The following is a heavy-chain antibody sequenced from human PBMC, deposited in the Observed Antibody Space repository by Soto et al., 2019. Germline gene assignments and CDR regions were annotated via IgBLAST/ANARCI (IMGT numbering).Heavy chain of an antibody. V-gene: IGHV4-34*01. D-gene: IGHD3-10*01. J-gene: IGHJ4*02. Sequence: SETLSLTCAVYGGSFSGYYWSWIRQPPGKGLEWIGEINHSGSTNYNPSVQSRVTISVDTSKNQFSLKLSSVTAADTAVYYCARVVRIYDGAGDLDYWGQGTLVTVSS. CDR3: ARVVRIYDGAGDLDY. CDR2: INHSGST. CDR1: GGSFSGYY.